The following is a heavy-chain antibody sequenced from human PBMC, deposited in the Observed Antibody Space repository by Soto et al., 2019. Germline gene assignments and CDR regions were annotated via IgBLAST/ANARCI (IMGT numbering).Heavy chain of an antibody. Sequence: GGSLRLSCAASGFTFSSYAMHWVRQAPGKGLEWVAVISYDGSNKYYADSVKGRFTISRDNSKNTLYLQMNSLRAEDTAVYYCATHNTYYDFWSGSYGMAVWGQGTTVTVSS. CDR2: ISYDGSNK. J-gene: IGHJ6*02. CDR1: GFTFSSYA. V-gene: IGHV3-30-3*01. D-gene: IGHD3-3*01. CDR3: ATHNTYYDFWSGSYGMAV.